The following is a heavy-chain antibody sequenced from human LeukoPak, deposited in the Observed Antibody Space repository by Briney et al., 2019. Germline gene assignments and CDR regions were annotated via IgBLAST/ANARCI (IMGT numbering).Heavy chain of an antibody. CDR2: ISSSSSYI. CDR1: GFTFSSYS. V-gene: IGHV3-21*01. Sequence: PGGSLRLSCAASGFTFSSYSMNWVRQAPGKGLEWFSSISSSSSYIYYADSVKGRFTISRDNAKNSLYLQMNSLRAEDTAVYYCARDETYYYGSGIDYWGQGTLVTVSS. D-gene: IGHD3-10*01. J-gene: IGHJ4*02. CDR3: ARDETYYYGSGIDY.